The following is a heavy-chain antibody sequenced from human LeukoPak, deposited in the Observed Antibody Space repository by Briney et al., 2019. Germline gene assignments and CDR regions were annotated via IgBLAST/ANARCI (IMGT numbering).Heavy chain of an antibody. CDR1: GYTFTSYD. J-gene: IGHJ5*02. V-gene: IGHV1-8*01. CDR2: MNPNSGNT. CDR3: ARHPPGGYSYQKGNWFDP. Sequence: ASVKVSCKASGYTFTSYDINWVRQATGQGLEWMGWMNPNSGNTGYAQKFQGRGTMTRNTAISTAYMELRSLRSEDTAVYYCARHPPGGYSYQKGNWFDPWGQGTLVTVSS. D-gene: IGHD5-18*01.